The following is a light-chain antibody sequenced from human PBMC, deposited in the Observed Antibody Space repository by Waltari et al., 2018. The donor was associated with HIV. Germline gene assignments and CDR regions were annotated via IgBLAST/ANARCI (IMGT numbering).Light chain of an antibody. J-gene: IGLJ3*02. CDR2: DVS. CDR1: NIDVGNSTP. Sequence: QTPLTQPASLSGHPGQSVTFTCPGTNIDVGNSTPISWYQQQPVNAPNLLIHDVSKRPSGVSSRFSAATSGYCAALTISGLLTEDESYYYCLRYVSDSGTWKFGGGTYLTV. CDR3: LRYVSDSGTWK. V-gene: IGLV2-23*02.